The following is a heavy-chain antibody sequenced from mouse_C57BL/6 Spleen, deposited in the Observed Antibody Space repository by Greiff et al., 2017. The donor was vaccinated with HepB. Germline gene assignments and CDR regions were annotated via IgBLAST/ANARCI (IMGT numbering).Heavy chain of an antibody. CDR2: IRSKSSNYAT. V-gene: IGHV10-3*01. CDR3: VRGGYGYDLWAMDY. J-gene: IGHJ4*01. Sequence: EVQLVESGGGLVQPKGSLKLSCAASGFTFNTYAMHWVRQAPGKGLEWVARIRSKSSNYATYYADSVTDRFTISRDDSQSMLYLQMKNLKTEDTAMYYCVRGGYGYDLWAMDYWGQGTSVTVSS. CDR1: GFTFNTYA. D-gene: IGHD2-2*01.